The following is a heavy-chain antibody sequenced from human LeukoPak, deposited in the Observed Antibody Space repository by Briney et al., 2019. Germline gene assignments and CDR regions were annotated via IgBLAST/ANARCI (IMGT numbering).Heavy chain of an antibody. CDR1: GDSIRNSY. J-gene: IGHJ6*03. CDR2: RYYSGST. V-gene: IGHV4-59*01. Sequence: SETLSLTCNVSGDSIRNSYWSWIRQPPGKPLEWIGYRYYSGSTDSNPSLKSRVTMSIDTSENQFSLKLNSVTAADTAVYYCARGYYYMDLWGEGTKVIVSS. CDR3: ARGYYYMDL.